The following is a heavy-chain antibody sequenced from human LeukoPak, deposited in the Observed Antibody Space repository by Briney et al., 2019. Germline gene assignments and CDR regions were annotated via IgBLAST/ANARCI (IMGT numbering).Heavy chain of an antibody. CDR1: GFTFSSYG. CDR2: IRYDGSNK. D-gene: IGHD3-22*01. CDR3: AKDGGYYYDSSGYEADY. V-gene: IGHV3-30*02. J-gene: IGHJ4*02. Sequence: GGSLRLSCAASGFTFSSYGMHWVRQAPGKGLEWVAFIRYDGSNKYYADSVKGRFTISRDNSKNTLYLQMNSLRAEDTAVYYCAKDGGYYYDSSGYEADYWGQGTLVTVSS.